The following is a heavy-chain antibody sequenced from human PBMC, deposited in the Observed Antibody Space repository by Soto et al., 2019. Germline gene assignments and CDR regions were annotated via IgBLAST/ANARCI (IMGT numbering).Heavy chain of an antibody. CDR2: IYWDDDK. Sequence: QITLKESGPTLVKPTQTLTLTCTFSGFSLSTSGVGVGWIRQPPGKALEWLALIYWDDDKRYSPSLKSRLTSTKDTSKNQVVLTMTNMDPVDTATYYGAHCASIFGVVTPFDPWGQGTLVTVSS. CDR3: AHCASIFGVVTPFDP. V-gene: IGHV2-5*02. D-gene: IGHD3-3*01. J-gene: IGHJ5*02. CDR1: GFSLSTSGVG.